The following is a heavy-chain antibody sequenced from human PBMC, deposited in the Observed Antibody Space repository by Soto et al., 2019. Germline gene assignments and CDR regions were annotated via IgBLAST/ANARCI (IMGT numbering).Heavy chain of an antibody. CDR1: EVTCVNPW. V-gene: IGHV3-74*03. Sequence: RHCSTASEVTCVNPWVHWISHAPGEGLVWVSRINGAGDTTTYADSVRGRFTVSRDNAENTVYLQMNSLRADDTGVYYCASVPYYYDRNGEIYCLDLWGQRSLVTV. D-gene: IGHD3-22*01. J-gene: IGHJ5*02. CDR2: INGAGDTT. CDR3: ASVPYYYDRNGEIYCLDL.